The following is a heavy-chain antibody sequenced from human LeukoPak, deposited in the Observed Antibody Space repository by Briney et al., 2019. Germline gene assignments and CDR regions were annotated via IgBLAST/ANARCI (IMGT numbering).Heavy chain of an antibody. CDR2: IKQDGSEK. Sequence: NPGGSLRLSCAASGFTFSSYWMSWVRQAPGKGLEWVANIKQDGSEKYYVDSVKGRFTISRDNAKNLLYLQMNSLRAEDTAVYYCAREVAMIVVVTAGLDYWGQGTLVTVSS. D-gene: IGHD3-22*01. CDR1: GFTFSSYW. J-gene: IGHJ4*02. V-gene: IGHV3-7*01. CDR3: AREVAMIVVVTAGLDY.